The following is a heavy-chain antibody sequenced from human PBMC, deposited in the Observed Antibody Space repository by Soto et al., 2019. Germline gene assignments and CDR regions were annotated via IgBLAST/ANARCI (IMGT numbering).Heavy chain of an antibody. CDR1: GYRFTRYG. CDR2: IYPGDSDT. CDR3: ARKVAALTPYYYYYGMDV. Sequence: GESLKIACEASGYRFTRYGIGGVRQTAGKGLEWMGIIYPGDSDTRYSPSFQGQVTISADKSISTAYLQWSSLKASDTAMYYCARKVAALTPYYYYYGMDVWGQGTTVTVS. J-gene: IGHJ6*02. D-gene: IGHD6-6*01. V-gene: IGHV5-51*01.